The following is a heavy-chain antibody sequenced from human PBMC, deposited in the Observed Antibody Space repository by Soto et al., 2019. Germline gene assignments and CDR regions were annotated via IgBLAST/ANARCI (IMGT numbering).Heavy chain of an antibody. CDR2: ISYDGSNK. CDR1: GFIFSSYG. J-gene: IGHJ3*01. D-gene: IGHD6-13*01. V-gene: IGHV3-30*19. Sequence: PGGSLRLSCAASGFIFSSYGMHWVRQASGKGLEWVAVISYDGSNKYYADSVKGRFTISRDNSNNTLYLQMNSLRAEDAAVFYCASGIASFAAFDVWGQGTMVTLSS. CDR3: ASGIASFAAFDV.